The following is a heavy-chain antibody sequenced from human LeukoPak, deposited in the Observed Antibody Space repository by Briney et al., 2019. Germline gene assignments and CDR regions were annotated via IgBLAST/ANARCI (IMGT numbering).Heavy chain of an antibody. D-gene: IGHD6-13*01. CDR1: VFSFSTYS. V-gene: IGHV3-21*06. Sequence: PGRSLRLSCAASVFSFSTYSMNWVRQAPGKGLEWVSSISRNSRYIYYADSMRGRFTISRDNAKHSLYLQMNSLKPEDTAVYYCARVAEAAAFDSWGQGTLVTVSS. CDR3: ARVAEAAAFDS. J-gene: IGHJ4*02. CDR2: ISRNSRYI.